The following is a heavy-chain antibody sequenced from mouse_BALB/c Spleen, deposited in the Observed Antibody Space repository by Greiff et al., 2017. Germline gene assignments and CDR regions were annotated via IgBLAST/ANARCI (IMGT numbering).Heavy chain of an antibody. CDR3: ARGGRPLHYFDY. CDR1: GFTFSSYA. D-gene: IGHD1-2*01. J-gene: IGHJ2*01. V-gene: IGHV5-6-5*01. Sequence: EVQLVESGGGLVKPGGSLKLSCAASGFTFSSYAMSWVRQTPEKRLEWVASISSGGSTYYPDSVKGRFTISRDNARNILYLQMSSLRSEDTAMYYCARGGRPLHYFDYWGQGTTLTVSS. CDR2: ISSGGST.